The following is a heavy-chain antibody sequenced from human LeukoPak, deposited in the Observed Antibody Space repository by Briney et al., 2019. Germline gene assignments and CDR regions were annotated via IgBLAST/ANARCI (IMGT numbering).Heavy chain of an antibody. CDR2: IFHSGST. CDR1: GGSISSSHW. CDR3: VASPPESSIY. J-gene: IGHJ4*02. D-gene: IGHD2-2*01. Sequence: SETLSLTCAVSGGSISSSHWRTWVRQPPGKGLEWIGEIFHSGSTKYNPSLKSRVTISVDKSKNQFSLKLTSVTAADTAVYYCVASPPESSIYWGQGILVTVSS. V-gene: IGHV4-4*02.